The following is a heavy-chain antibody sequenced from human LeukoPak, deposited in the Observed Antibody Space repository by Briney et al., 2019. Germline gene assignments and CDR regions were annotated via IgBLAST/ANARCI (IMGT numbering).Heavy chain of an antibody. CDR3: ARGGRDSSGYYHLAEYFQH. J-gene: IGHJ1*01. CDR1: GFTFSSYA. Sequence: PGGSLRLSCAASGFTFSSYAMHWVRQALGKGLEWVAVISYDGSNKYYADSVKGRFTISRDNSKNTLYLQMNSLRAEDTAVYYCARGGRDSSGYYHLAEYFQHWGQGTLVTVSS. CDR2: ISYDGSNK. V-gene: IGHV3-30*04. D-gene: IGHD3-22*01.